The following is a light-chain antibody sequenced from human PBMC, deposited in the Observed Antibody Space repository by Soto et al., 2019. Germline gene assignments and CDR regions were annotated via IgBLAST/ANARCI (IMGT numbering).Light chain of an antibody. CDR1: QSFLGL. J-gene: IGKJ5*01. Sequence: EVVLTQSPVTLSLSPGERATLSCRASQSFLGLLAWYQQKPGQAPRLLIYDAYNRATGLPPRFSGSGYGTDFPITISSLEPEDSAVYYCQQRHMWPITFGQGTRLEIK. CDR3: QQRHMWPIT. CDR2: DAY. V-gene: IGKV3-11*01.